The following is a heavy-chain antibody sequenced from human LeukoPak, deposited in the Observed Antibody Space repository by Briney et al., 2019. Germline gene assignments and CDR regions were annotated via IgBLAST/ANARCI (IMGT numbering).Heavy chain of an antibody. Sequence: GGPLRLSCAASGFTVSSNYMNWVRQAPGKGLEWISYINSDIYSNTIYYADTVKGRFTISRDNGKNSLYLQMNSLRDEDTAVYYCARDRDYAFDYWGQGTLVTVSS. CDR3: ARDRDYAFDY. V-gene: IGHV3-48*02. CDR2: INSDIYSNTI. D-gene: IGHD4-17*01. J-gene: IGHJ4*02. CDR1: GFTVSSNY.